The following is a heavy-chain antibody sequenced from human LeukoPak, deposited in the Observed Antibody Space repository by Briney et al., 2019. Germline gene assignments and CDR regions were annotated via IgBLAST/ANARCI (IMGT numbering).Heavy chain of an antibody. V-gene: IGHV1-69*04. CDR2: IIPIVDVT. D-gene: IGHD3-10*01. CDR1: GGTFSNFA. J-gene: IGHJ4*02. Sequence: SVKVSCKASGGTFSNFAFSWVRQAPGQGPQWVGRIIPIVDVTSYAQNFKGRVTITADESTTTAYMELISLRSEDTAVYYCAREMGDREFYFDYWGQGTLVTVSS. CDR3: AREMGDREFYFDY.